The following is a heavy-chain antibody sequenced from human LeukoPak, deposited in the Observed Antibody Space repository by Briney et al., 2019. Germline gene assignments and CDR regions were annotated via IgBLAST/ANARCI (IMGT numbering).Heavy chain of an antibody. CDR3: ARHSMARSTEC. Sequence: SETLSLTCTVSGGSISCSSYYWGWIRQPPWKGLEWIGSIYYSGCTYYNPSLKSRVTISVDASKNQFSLKLSSVTAADTAVYYCARHSMARSTECWGRGTLVTVSS. J-gene: IGHJ4*02. V-gene: IGHV4-39*01. D-gene: IGHD5-24*01. CDR2: IYYSGCT. CDR1: GGSISCSSYY.